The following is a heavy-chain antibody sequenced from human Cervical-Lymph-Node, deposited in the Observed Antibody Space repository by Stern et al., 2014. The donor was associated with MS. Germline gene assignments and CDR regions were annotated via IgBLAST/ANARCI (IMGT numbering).Heavy chain of an antibody. Sequence: VQLVESGGGVVQPGRSLRLSCAASGFVFSGFGMHWVRQAPGKGLEWVGGIPYDGTNKNYAESVKGRVTISRENSKNKLYLQVNSLRAEDTAVYYCARSSPMALRYGMDVWGRGTTVIVSS. CDR2: IPYDGTNK. CDR1: GFVFSGFG. J-gene: IGHJ6*02. D-gene: IGHD6-6*01. CDR3: ARSSPMALRYGMDV. V-gene: IGHV3-33*01.